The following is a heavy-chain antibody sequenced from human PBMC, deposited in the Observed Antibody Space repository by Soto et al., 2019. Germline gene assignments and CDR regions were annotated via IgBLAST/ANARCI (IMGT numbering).Heavy chain of an antibody. Sequence: PSETLSLTCTVSGGSISSSSYYWGWIRQPPGKGLEWIGSIYYSGSTYYNPSLKSRVTISVDTSKNQFSLKLSSVTAADTAVYYCARVSVIAAAGTLPWFDPWGQGTLVTVSS. CDR3: ARVSVIAAAGTLPWFDP. CDR1: GGSISSSSYY. V-gene: IGHV4-39*07. D-gene: IGHD6-13*01. CDR2: IYYSGST. J-gene: IGHJ5*02.